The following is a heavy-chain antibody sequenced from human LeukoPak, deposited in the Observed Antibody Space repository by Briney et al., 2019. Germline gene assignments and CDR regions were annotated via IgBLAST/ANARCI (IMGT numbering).Heavy chain of an antibody. CDR3: AKRGGPLSH. J-gene: IGHJ4*02. D-gene: IGHD2-15*01. Sequence: ASVKVSCKTSGYLFTGFYIHWVRQVPGQGLEWMGWINPNSGDTKSAPKFQGRVAMTRVTSINTAYMEMSGLTPDDTAIYYCAKRGGPLSHWGQGTPVTVTS. V-gene: IGHV1-2*02. CDR2: INPNSGDT. CDR1: GYLFTGFY.